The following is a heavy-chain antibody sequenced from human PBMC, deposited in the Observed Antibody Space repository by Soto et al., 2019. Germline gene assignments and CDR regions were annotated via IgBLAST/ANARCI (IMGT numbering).Heavy chain of an antibody. CDR3: AASRGYDSSGYSGYYYGMDV. CDR2: ITWNSDKI. V-gene: IGHV3-9*01. Sequence: EVPLVESGGGLVQPGRSLRLSCAASGFTFDDYAMHWVRQAPGRGLEWVSGITWNSDKIGYADSVKGRFSISRDNAKNSLYLQMNSLRADDTALYYCAASRGYDSSGYSGYYYGMDVWGQGTTVTVSS. J-gene: IGHJ6*02. CDR1: GFTFDDYA. D-gene: IGHD3-22*01.